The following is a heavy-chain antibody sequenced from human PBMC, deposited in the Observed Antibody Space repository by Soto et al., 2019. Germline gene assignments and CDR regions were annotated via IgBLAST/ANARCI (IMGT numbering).Heavy chain of an antibody. CDR2: INTYNGNT. CDR1: GYSFTRYG. CDR3: AMVDVYVTPSPQDV. Sequence: QVQLVQSRAEVKNPGASVKVSCKASGYSFTRYGIAWARQAPGQGLEWMGWINTYNGNTNYAQNLQGRVTLTTDTPTSTGYMELTSLRTNATAIYYCAMVDVYVTPSPQDVWGQGTTVIVSS. J-gene: IGHJ6*02. V-gene: IGHV1-18*01. D-gene: IGHD3-16*01.